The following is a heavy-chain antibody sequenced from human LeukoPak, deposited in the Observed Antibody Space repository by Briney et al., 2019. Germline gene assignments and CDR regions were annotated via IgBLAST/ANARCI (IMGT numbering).Heavy chain of an antibody. V-gene: IGHV1-8*01. J-gene: IGHJ4*02. CDR3: TRGPPNWGYDF. Sequence: ASVTVSCKASGYTFVSYDINWVRQATGQGPEWMGWMSPKSGNTGYAQKFQGRVTMTRDTSINTAYMELSGLISEDTAVYYCTRGPPNWGYDFWGQGTLVTVSS. CDR1: GYTFVSYD. CDR2: MSPKSGNT. D-gene: IGHD7-27*01.